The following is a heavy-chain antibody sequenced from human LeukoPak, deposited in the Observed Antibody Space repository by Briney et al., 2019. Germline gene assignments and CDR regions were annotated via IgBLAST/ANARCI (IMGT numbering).Heavy chain of an antibody. D-gene: IGHD3-10*01. V-gene: IGHV1-69-2*01. Sequence: ASVKVSCKASGYTFTDYYMHWVQQAPGKGLEWMGRVDPEDGETIYAQKFQGRVTMTEDTSTDTAYMELSSLRSEDTAVYYCATDLSPSYYYGSGSYYTLWGQGTLVTVSS. CDR3: ATDLSPSYYYGSGSYYTL. J-gene: IGHJ4*02. CDR2: VDPEDGET. CDR1: GYTFTDYY.